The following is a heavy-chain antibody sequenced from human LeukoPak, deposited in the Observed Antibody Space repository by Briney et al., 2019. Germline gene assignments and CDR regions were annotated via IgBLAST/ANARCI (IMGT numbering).Heavy chain of an antibody. D-gene: IGHD5-12*01. CDR2: MYYSGST. CDR1: GDSISTYY. Sequence: PPETLSLTCTVSGDSISTYYWSWIRQSPGKGLEWIGYMYYSGSTNYNPSLKSRVTISLDTPKNQFSLRLNSVTAADTAVYYCARGVAGYGPYDYWGQGTLVTVSS. J-gene: IGHJ4*02. V-gene: IGHV4-59*01. CDR3: ARGVAGYGPYDY.